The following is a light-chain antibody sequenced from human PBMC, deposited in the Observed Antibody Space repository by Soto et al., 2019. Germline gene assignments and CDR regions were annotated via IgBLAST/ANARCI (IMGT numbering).Light chain of an antibody. CDR3: QQRTNSPLT. J-gene: IGKJ4*01. V-gene: IGKV3-11*01. Sequence: EIVLTQSPATLSFSPGERATLSCRASQSVDKYLVWYQQKPGQAPRLLIYDASSRATGIPARFSGSGSGTDFSLTITSLEPEDFAVYYSQQRTNSPLTFGGGTKLEIK. CDR2: DAS. CDR1: QSVDKY.